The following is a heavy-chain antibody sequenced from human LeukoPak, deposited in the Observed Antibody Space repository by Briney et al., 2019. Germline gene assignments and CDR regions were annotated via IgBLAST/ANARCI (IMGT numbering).Heavy chain of an antibody. CDR3: ARGSLTGQVVYLDY. CDR1: GGSVSSGSYY. Sequence: PSETLSLTCTVSGGSVSSGSYYWSWIRQPPGKGLEWIGYIYYSGSTNYNPSLKSRVTISADTSKNQFSLKLSSVTAADTAVYYCARGSLTGQVVYLDYWGQGTLVTVSS. D-gene: IGHD3-9*01. J-gene: IGHJ4*02. V-gene: IGHV4-61*01. CDR2: IYYSGST.